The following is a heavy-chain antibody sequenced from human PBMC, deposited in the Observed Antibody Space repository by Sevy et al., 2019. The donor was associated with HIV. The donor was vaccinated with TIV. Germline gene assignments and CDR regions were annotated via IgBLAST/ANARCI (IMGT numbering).Heavy chain of an antibody. J-gene: IGHJ4*02. Sequence: GGSLRLSCAASGFTFSSYAMSWVRQAPGKGLEWVSAFSGGGGSTYYADSVKGRFTISRDNSKNTPYLQMNSLRAEDTAVYYCAKPLHCSGGSCFDYWGQGTLVTVSS. D-gene: IGHD2-15*01. CDR2: FSGGGGST. CDR3: AKPLHCSGGSCFDY. CDR1: GFTFSSYA. V-gene: IGHV3-23*01.